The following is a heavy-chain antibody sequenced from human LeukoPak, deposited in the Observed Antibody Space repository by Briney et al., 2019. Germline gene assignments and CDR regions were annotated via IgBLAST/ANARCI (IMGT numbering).Heavy chain of an antibody. CDR2: INTSGASTT. V-gene: IGHV1-46*01. D-gene: IGHD1-14*01. CDR1: GYTLTRYS. CDR3: ASGTLRYLDF. J-gene: IGHJ4*02. Sequence: GASVKGSCKASGYTLTRYSMHWVRQAPGQGPEWMGVINTSGASTTSHAQNIHGRVTTTSDPSMSTVNIALSSLRSEDTAVYYCASGTLRYLDFWGQGTLVTVSS.